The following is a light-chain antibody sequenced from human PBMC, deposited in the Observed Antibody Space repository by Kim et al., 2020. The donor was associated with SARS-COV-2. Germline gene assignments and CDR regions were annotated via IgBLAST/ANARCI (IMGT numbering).Light chain of an antibody. V-gene: IGLV3-1*01. CDR2: HDT. CDR1: DLGNKY. CDR3: QAWDSSTYV. Sequence: SYELTQPPSVSVSPGQTASITCSGGDLGNKYVGWYQVKPAQSPVQVIYHDTKRPSGIPERFSGSNSGNTATLTISGTQAMDEADYYCQAWDSSTYVFGTG. J-gene: IGLJ1*01.